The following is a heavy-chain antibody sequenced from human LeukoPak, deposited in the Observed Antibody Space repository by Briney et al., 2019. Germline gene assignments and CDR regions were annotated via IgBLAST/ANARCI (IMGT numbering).Heavy chain of an antibody. CDR2: INHSGST. CDR1: GGSFSDYY. CDR3: ARRWNYGRNYYIDV. V-gene: IGHV4-34*01. D-gene: IGHD1-7*01. Sequence: SETLSLTCAVYGGSFSDYYWSWIRQPPGKGLEWIGEINHSGSTNYNPSLKSRVIISVDTSKNQFSLKLSSVTAADTAVYYCARRWNYGRNYYIDVWGNGATVSVSS. J-gene: IGHJ6*03.